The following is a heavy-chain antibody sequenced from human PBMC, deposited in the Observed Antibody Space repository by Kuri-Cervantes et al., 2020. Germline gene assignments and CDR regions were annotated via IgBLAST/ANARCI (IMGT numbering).Heavy chain of an antibody. V-gene: IGHV3-11*01. D-gene: IGHD3-22*01. J-gene: IGHJ3*02. CDR2: ISSSGSTI. CDR1: GFTFSDYY. Sequence: LSLTCAASGFTFSDYYMSWIRQAPGKGLEWVSYISSSGSTIYYADSVKGRFTISRDNAKNSLYLQMNSLRAEDTAVYYCARDRLYYYDSSGRGTRYFDIWGQGTMVTVSS. CDR3: ARDRLYYYDSSGRGTRYFDI.